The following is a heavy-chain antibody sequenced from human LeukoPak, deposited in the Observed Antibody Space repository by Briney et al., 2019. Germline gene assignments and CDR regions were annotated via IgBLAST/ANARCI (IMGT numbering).Heavy chain of an antibody. CDR1: GFTFSSYA. J-gene: IGHJ4*02. CDR3: ARDPIEEPNDSYYYDSSGESDDY. Sequence: PGGSLRLSCAASGFTFSSYAMSWVRQAPGKGLEWVSAISGSGGSTYYADSVKGRFTISRDNSKNTLYLQMNSLRAEDTAVYYCARDPIEEPNDSYYYDSSGESDDYWGQGTLVTVSS. V-gene: IGHV3-23*01. CDR2: ISGSGGST. D-gene: IGHD3-22*01.